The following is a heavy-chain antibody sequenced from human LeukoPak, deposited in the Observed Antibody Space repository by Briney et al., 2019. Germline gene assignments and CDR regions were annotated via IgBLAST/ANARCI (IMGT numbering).Heavy chain of an antibody. J-gene: IGHJ4*02. CDR2: ISGSGGST. Sequence: PGGSLRLSCAASGFTFSSYAMSWVRQAPGKGQEWVSAISGSGGSTYYADSVKGRFTISRDNSKNTLYLQMNSLRAEDTAVYYCAKGVLLIGIFDYWGQGTLVTVSS. D-gene: IGHD2-15*01. V-gene: IGHV3-23*01. CDR1: GFTFSSYA. CDR3: AKGVLLIGIFDY.